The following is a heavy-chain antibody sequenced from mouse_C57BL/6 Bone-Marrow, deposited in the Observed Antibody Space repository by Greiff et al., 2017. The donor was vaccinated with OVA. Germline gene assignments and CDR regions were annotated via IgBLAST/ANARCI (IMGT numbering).Heavy chain of an antibody. Sequence: EVMLVESGGGLVKPGGSLKLSCAASGFTFSDYGMHWVRQAPEKGLEWVAYISSGSSAIYYADTVKGRFTISRDNAKNTLFLQMTSLRSEDTAMYYCARINYWYCDVWGTGTTVTVSS. CDR3: ARINYWYCDV. CDR2: ISSGSSAI. J-gene: IGHJ1*03. CDR1: GFTFSDYG. V-gene: IGHV5-17*01.